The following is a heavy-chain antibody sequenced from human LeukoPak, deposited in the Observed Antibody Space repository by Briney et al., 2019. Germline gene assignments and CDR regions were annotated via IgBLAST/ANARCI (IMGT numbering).Heavy chain of an antibody. CDR3: AREWDY. Sequence: SETLSLTCAVYGGSFSGYDWSWIRQPPGKGLEWIGKIDESGSTNYNPSLKGRVTMPVDTSKNQFSLKLTSVTAADTAVYYCAREWDYWGQGSLVTVSS. V-gene: IGHV4-34*01. D-gene: IGHD2-8*01. J-gene: IGHJ4*02. CDR1: GGSFSGYD. CDR2: IDESGST.